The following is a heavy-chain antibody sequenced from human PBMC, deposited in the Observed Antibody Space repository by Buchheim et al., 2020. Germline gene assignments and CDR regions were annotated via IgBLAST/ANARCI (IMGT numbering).Heavy chain of an antibody. CDR2: INTKTGNP. Sequence: QVQLVQSGSELKKPGASVKVSCKTSGYTFTSYGMNWVRQAPGQGLEWMGWINTKTGNPRYAQGFTGHLVFSLDTSVSTAYLQISSLKAEDTAVYYCARDVVVIATPLFYGMDVWGLGTT. CDR1: GYTFTSYG. CDR3: ARDVVVIATPLFYGMDV. J-gene: IGHJ6*02. V-gene: IGHV7-4-1*02. D-gene: IGHD2-15*01.